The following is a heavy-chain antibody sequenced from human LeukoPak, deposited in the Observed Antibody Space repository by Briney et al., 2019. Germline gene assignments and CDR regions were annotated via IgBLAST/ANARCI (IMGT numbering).Heavy chain of an antibody. CDR3: ARDELGYCSSTSCYPFVY. J-gene: IGHJ4*02. V-gene: IGHV3-33*01. D-gene: IGHD2-2*01. CDR2: IWYDGSNK. CDR1: GFTFSSYG. Sequence: PGRSLRFSCAASGFTFSSYGMHWVRQAPGKGLEWVAVIWYDGSNKYYADSVKGRFTISRDNSKNTFYLQMNSLRAEDTAVYYCARDELGYCSSTSCYPFVYWGQGTLVTVSS.